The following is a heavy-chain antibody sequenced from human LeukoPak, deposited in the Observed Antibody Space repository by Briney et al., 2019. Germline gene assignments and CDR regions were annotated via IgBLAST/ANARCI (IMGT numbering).Heavy chain of an antibody. J-gene: IGHJ3*02. CDR1: GLTSSSYA. D-gene: IGHD6-19*01. CDR2: ISGSGGST. CDR3: AKNVGRAVAGTSAFDI. V-gene: IGHV3-23*01. Sequence: GGSLRLSCEVSGLTSSSYAMSWVRQAPRKGLEWVSGISGSGGSTYYADSVKGRFTISRDNSRNTLYLQVNCLRAEDTAVYYCAKNVGRAVAGTSAFDIWGQGTMVIVSS.